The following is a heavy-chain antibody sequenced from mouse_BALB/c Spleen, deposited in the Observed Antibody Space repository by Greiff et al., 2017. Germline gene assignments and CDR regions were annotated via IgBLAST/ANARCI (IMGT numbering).Heavy chain of an antibody. V-gene: IGHV1-15*01. CDR3: TRGRGYDGYPAWFAY. Sequence: VQLQQSGAELVRPGASVTLSCKASGYTFTDYEMHWVKQTPVHGLEWIGAIDPETGGTAYNQKFKGKATLTADKSSSTAYMELRSLTSEDSAVYYCTRGRGYDGYPAWFAYWGQGTLVTVSA. CDR2: IDPETGGT. D-gene: IGHD2-3*01. CDR1: GYTFTDYE. J-gene: IGHJ3*01.